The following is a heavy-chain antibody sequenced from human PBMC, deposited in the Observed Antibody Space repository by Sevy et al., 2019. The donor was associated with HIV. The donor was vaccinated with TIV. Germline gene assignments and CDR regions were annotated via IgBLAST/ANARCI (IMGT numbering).Heavy chain of an antibody. Sequence: SETLSLTCAVSGYSISSGYYWGWIRQPPGKGLEWIGSIYHSGSTYYNPSLKSRVTISVDTSKNQFSLKLSSVTAADTAVYHCARHPNSSSSWGTFDYWGQGTLVTVSS. D-gene: IGHD6-6*01. J-gene: IGHJ4*02. CDR3: ARHPNSSSSWGTFDY. V-gene: IGHV4-38-2*01. CDR1: GYSISSGYY. CDR2: IYHSGST.